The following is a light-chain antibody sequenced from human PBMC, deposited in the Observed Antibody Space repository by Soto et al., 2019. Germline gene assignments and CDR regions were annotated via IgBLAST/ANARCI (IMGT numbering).Light chain of an antibody. J-gene: IGLJ1*01. CDR1: SRDVGAYDY. CDR3: SSHTSSNTRI. Sequence: QSVLTQPASVSGSPGQSIAISCTGTSRDVGAYDYVSWYQQHPDKAPKLMIYEVSNRPSGVSNRFSGSKSVNTATLTISGLEAEDEADYYSSSHTSSNTRIFGTGTKVTVL. CDR2: EVS. V-gene: IGLV2-14*03.